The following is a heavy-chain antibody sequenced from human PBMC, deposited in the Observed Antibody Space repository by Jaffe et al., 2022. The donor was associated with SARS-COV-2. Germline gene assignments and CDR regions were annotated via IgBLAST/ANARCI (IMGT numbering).Heavy chain of an antibody. CDR2: IYYSGST. CDR3: ARLRCGGDCQRDAPFDY. V-gene: IGHV4-59*08. J-gene: IGHJ4*02. Sequence: QVQLQESGPGLVKPSETLSLTCTVSGGSISSYYWSWIRQPPGKGLEWIGYIYYSGSTNYNPSLKSRVTISVDTSKNQFSLKLSSVTAADTAVYYCARLRCGGDCQRDAPFDYWGQGTLVTVSS. CDR1: GGSISSYY. D-gene: IGHD2-21*02.